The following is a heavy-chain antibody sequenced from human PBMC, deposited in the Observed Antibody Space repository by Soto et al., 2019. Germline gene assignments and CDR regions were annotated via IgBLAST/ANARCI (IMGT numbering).Heavy chain of an antibody. J-gene: IGHJ4*02. CDR2: IFYTGSS. D-gene: IGHD3-22*01. CDR1: GGSVSGGSYY. CDR3: ARDRGFRHYFYS. V-gene: IGHV4-61*01. Sequence: QVQLQESGPGLVKPSETLSLTCTVSGGSVSGGSYYWSWIRQPPGKGLEWIGYIFYTGSSNYNLSLKSRATISVDTSQNQFSLKLSSVTAADTAVYYCARDRGFRHYFYSWGQGTLVTSSS.